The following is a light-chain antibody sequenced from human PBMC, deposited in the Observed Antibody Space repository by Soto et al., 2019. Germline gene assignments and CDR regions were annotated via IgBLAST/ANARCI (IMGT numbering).Light chain of an antibody. CDR3: ISYTGSGTLVV. V-gene: IGLV2-14*01. CDR2: EVN. CDR1: SSDIGAYNF. J-gene: IGLJ2*01. Sequence: QSVLTQPASVSGSPGQSITISCAGTSSDIGAYNFVSWYQHRPGKAPRLLIFEVNSRPAGLSNRFSGSKSGNTASLTISGLQAEDDGDYYCISYTGSGTLVVFGGGTKLTVL.